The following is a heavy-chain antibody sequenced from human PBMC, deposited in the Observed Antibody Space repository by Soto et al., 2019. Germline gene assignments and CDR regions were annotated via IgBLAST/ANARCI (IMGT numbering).Heavy chain of an antibody. Sequence: SETLSLTCTVTGGAISGYYWTWIRQSDGEGLEWIGRIYSSGSTNYNPSLTSRVTISLDTSMNYFSLRLSSVTAADTAVYYCARGQRFSDWFDPWGQGTLVTVSS. CDR2: IYSSGST. V-gene: IGHV4-4*07. J-gene: IGHJ5*02. CDR1: GGAISGYY. D-gene: IGHD3-3*01. CDR3: ARGQRFSDWFDP.